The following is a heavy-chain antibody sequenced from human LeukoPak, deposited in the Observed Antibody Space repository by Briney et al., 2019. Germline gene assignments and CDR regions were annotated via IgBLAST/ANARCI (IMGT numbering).Heavy chain of an antibody. V-gene: IGHV3-23*01. D-gene: IGHD6-19*01. Sequence: GGSLRLSCAASGFTFSSYAMSWVRHAPGKGLEWVSAISGSGGSTYFADSLKGRFTISRDNSKNTLYLQLNSLRAEDTAVYYCAKGVRAVAGTSWPNWGQGTLATVSS. CDR2: ISGSGGST. CDR3: AKGVRAVAGTSWPN. J-gene: IGHJ4*02. CDR1: GFTFSSYA.